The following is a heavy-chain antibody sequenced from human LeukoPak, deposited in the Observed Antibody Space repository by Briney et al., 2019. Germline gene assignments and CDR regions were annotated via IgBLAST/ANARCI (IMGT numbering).Heavy chain of an antibody. D-gene: IGHD3-9*01. CDR1: GGSISSYY. V-gene: IGHV4-59*01. CDR2: MSHSGST. J-gene: IGHJ3*02. CDR3: ARMAWYYDVLTGYSNSTSFDI. Sequence: SETLSLTCTVSGGSISSYYWNWIRQSPGKGLEWIGYMSHSGSTNYNPSLETRVSMSVDTSKNHFSLKLSSVTAADTAVYYCARMAWYYDVLTGYSNSTSFDIWGHGTMVTVSS.